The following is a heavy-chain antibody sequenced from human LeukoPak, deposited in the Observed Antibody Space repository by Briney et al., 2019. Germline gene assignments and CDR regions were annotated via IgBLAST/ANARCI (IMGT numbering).Heavy chain of an antibody. CDR2: IHYSGAT. CDR1: GGSITGYY. J-gene: IGHJ4*02. D-gene: IGHD3-9*01. Sequence: SETLSLTCAVYGGSITGYYWSWIRQTPGRGLEWVGEIHYSGATSYNPSLKSRATISTDTSKNQFSPRLSSVTAADTAVYYCARGNILTGYCFDFWGQGALVTVSS. CDR3: ARGNILTGYCFDF. V-gene: IGHV4-34*01.